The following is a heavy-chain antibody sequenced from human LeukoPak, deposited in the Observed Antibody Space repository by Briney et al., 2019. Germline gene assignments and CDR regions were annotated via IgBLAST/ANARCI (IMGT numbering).Heavy chain of an antibody. CDR3: ARGRGVRGVISDY. CDR1: GFTFSSYR. Sequence: PGGSLRLSCAASGFTFSSYRMSWVRLAPGKGLEWVANIKQDGSEKYYVDSVKGRFTISRDNAKNSLYLQMNSLRAEDTAVYYCARGRGVRGVISDYWGQGTLVTVSS. D-gene: IGHD3-10*01. CDR2: IKQDGSEK. J-gene: IGHJ4*02. V-gene: IGHV3-7*01.